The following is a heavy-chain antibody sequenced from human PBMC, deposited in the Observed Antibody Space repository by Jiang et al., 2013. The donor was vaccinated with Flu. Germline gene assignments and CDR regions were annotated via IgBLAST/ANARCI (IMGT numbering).Heavy chain of an antibody. CDR2: INPSGGGT. J-gene: IGHJ4*02. Sequence: SGAEVKKPGASVKVSCKASGYTFTTYYMHWMRQAPGQGLEWMGVINPSGGGTTYAQNFQGRVAMTRDTSTSTVYMELSSLRSEDTAVYYCARDLGGSYFDFWGQGTQVTVSS. CDR1: GYTFTTYY. V-gene: IGHV1-46*01. CDR3: ARDLGGSYFDF. D-gene: IGHD1-26*01.